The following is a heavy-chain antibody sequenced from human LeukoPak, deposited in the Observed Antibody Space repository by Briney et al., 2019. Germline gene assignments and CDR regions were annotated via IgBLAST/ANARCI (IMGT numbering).Heavy chain of an antibody. V-gene: IGHV4-59*01. CDR2: IHYSGST. CDR1: GGSISSYY. J-gene: IGHJ4*02. Sequence: SETLSLTCTISGGSISSYYWTWIRQPPGKGLEWIGYIHYSGSTNYNPSLKSRVTMSVDTSNNQFSLKLSSVTAADTAVYYCARDRLGNTVDYWGRGVLVTVSS. CDR3: ARDRLGNTVDY. D-gene: IGHD2/OR15-2a*01.